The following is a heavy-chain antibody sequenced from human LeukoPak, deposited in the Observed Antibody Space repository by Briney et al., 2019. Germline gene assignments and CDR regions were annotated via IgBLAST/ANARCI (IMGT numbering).Heavy chain of an antibody. CDR3: ARLFGSNYGMDV. V-gene: IGHV1-8*01. CDR1: GYTFTSYD. Sequence: ASVKVSCKASGYTFTSYDINWVRQATGQGLEWMGWMNPNSGNTGYAQKFQGRVTMTRNTSISTVYMELSSLRSEDTAVYYCARLFGSNYGMDVWGQGTTVTVSS. D-gene: IGHD3-16*01. J-gene: IGHJ6*02. CDR2: MNPNSGNT.